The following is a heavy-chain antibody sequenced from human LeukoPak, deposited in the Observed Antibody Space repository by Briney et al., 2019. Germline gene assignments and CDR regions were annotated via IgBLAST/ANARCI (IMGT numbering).Heavy chain of an antibody. Sequence: GGSLRLSCAASGFIFSSYEMNWVRQAPGKGLEWVSYISSSGSTIYYADSVKGRFTISRDNAKNSLYLQMNSLRAEDTAVYYCARETLPFDYWGQGTLVTVSS. CDR2: ISSSGSTI. CDR1: GFIFSSYE. CDR3: ARETLPFDY. V-gene: IGHV3-48*03. J-gene: IGHJ4*02. D-gene: IGHD1-26*01.